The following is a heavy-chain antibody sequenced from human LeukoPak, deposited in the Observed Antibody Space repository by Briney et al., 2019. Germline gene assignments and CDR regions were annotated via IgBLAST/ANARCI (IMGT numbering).Heavy chain of an antibody. V-gene: IGHV1-8*02. J-gene: IGHJ4*02. CDR2: MNPNSGNT. CDR3: ARGLLSMGY. CDR1: GYTFTGYY. Sequence: ASVKVSCKASGYTFTGYYMHWVRQAPGQGLEWMGWMNPNSGNTGYAQKFQGRVTMTRNTSISTAYMELSSLRSEDTAVYYCARGLLSMGYWGQGTLVTVSS. D-gene: IGHD2/OR15-2a*01.